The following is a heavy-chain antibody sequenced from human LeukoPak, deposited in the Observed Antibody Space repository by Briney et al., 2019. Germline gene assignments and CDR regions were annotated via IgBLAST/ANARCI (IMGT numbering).Heavy chain of an antibody. CDR2: IRYDGSNK. CDR3: AAWAGSDYNWFDP. J-gene: IGHJ5*02. D-gene: IGHD3-10*01. CDR1: GFTFSSYG. Sequence: GSLRLSCAASGFTFSSYGMHWVRQAPGKGLEWVAFIRYDGSNKYYADSVKGRFTISRDNSKNTLYLQMNSLRAEDTAVYYCAAWAGSDYNWFDPWGQGTLVTVSS. V-gene: IGHV3-30*02.